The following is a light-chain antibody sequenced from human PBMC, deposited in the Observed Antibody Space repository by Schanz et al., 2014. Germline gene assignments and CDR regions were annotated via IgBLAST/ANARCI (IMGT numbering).Light chain of an antibody. CDR1: SSDVGGYNF. Sequence: QSALTQPASVSGSPGQSITISCTGTSSDVGGYNFVSWFQQHPAKAPKLMIYDVRYRPSGVSNRFSGSKSGDTASLTVSGLQAEDDADYYCSSYAGSRNLVFGGGTKLTVL. CDR2: DVR. J-gene: IGLJ2*01. CDR3: SSYAGSRNLV. V-gene: IGLV2-14*01.